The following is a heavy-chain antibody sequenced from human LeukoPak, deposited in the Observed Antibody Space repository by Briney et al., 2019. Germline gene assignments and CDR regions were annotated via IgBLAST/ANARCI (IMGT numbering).Heavy chain of an antibody. CDR3: ARGRHYDSSGYYPATGRDDAFDI. J-gene: IGHJ3*02. D-gene: IGHD3-22*01. Sequence: SETLSLTCTVSGGSISSGDYYWSWVRQPPGKGLEWIGYIYYSGSTYYNPSLKSRVTISVDTSKNQFSLKLSSVTAADTAVYYCARGRHYDSSGYYPATGRDDAFDIWGQGTMVTVSS. CDR2: IYYSGST. CDR1: GGSISSGDYY. V-gene: IGHV4-30-4*08.